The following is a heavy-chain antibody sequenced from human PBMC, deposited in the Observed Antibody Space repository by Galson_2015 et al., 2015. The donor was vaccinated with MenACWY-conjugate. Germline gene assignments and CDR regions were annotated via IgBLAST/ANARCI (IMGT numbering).Heavy chain of an antibody. Sequence: SLRLSCAASGFTFSNSWMNWIRQAPGSGLEWVANINPEGSRGTYVDSVKGRFTISRDNAENSVYLEMNILRPEDTAVFYCAAWTADDNYWAQGTLVTVSS. CDR1: GFTFSNSW. CDR3: AAWTADDNY. CDR2: INPEGSRG. V-gene: IGHV3-7*01. J-gene: IGHJ4*02. D-gene: IGHD3/OR15-3a*01.